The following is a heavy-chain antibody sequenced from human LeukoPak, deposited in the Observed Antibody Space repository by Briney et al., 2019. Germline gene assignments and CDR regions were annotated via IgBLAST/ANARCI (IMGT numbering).Heavy chain of an antibody. D-gene: IGHD3-22*01. J-gene: IGHJ4*02. CDR1: GGSFSGYY. V-gene: IGHV4-34*01. CDR2: INHSGST. CDR3: ARQSKGGDYYDSSGPPDY. Sequence: SETLSLTCAVSGGSFSGYYWSWIRQPPGKGLEWIGEINHSGSTNYNPSLKSRVTISVDTSKNQFSLKLSSVTAADTAVYYCARQSKGGDYYDSSGPPDYWGQGTLVTVSS.